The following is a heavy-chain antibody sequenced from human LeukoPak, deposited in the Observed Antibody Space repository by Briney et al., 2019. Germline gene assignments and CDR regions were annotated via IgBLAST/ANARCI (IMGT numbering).Heavy chain of an antibody. Sequence: GASVKVSCKASGGTFRSYAFTWVRQAPGQGLEWMGGIIPVLGIANYAQKFQGRVTITADEFTSTAYMELSSLISEDTAVYYCAAPQSRISSYYYVMDVWGQGTTVTVSS. V-gene: IGHV1-69*01. CDR2: IIPVLGIA. D-gene: IGHD2-15*01. CDR1: GGTFRSYA. J-gene: IGHJ6*02. CDR3: AAPQSRISSYYYVMDV.